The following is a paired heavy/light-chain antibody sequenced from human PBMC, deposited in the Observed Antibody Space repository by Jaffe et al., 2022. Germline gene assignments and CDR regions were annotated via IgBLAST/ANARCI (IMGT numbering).Heavy chain of an antibody. D-gene: IGHD6-13*01. CDR1: GYTFTSYA. CDR3: ATPPAAPIAGYSSSWDSDWYFDL. V-gene: IGHV1-3*01. Sequence: QVQLVQSGAEVKKPGASVKVSCKASGYTFTSYAMHWVRQAPGQRLEWMGWINAGNGNTKYSQKFQGRVTITRDTSASTAYMELSSLRSEDTAVYYCATPPAAPIAGYSSSWDSDWYFDLWGRGTLVTVSS. J-gene: IGHJ2*01. CDR2: INAGNGNT.
Light chain of an antibody. J-gene: IGLJ1*01. Sequence: QSVLTQPPSVSGAPGQRVTISCTGSSSNIGAGYDVHWYQQLPGTAPKLLIYGNSNRPSGVPDRFSGSKSGTSASLAITGLQAEDEADYYCQSYDSSLSGPNYVFGTGTKVTVL. CDR1: SSNIGAGYD. V-gene: IGLV1-40*01. CDR3: QSYDSSLSGPNYV. CDR2: GNS.